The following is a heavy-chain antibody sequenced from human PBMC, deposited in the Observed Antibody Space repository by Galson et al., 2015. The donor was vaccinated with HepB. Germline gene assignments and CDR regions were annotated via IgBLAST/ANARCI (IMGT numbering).Heavy chain of an antibody. CDR2: IHYSGST. D-gene: IGHD6-19*01. Sequence: QVQLQESGPGLVKPSETLSLTCTVSGGSISSHYWSWLRQSPGKGPEWIGYIHYSGSTNYNPSLKSRVTISVDTSKNQSSLKLSSVTAADTAVYYCARGTPYSSGYPFDYWGQGALVTVSS. V-gene: IGHV4-59*11. CDR3: ARGTPYSSGYPFDY. J-gene: IGHJ4*02. CDR1: GGSISSHY.